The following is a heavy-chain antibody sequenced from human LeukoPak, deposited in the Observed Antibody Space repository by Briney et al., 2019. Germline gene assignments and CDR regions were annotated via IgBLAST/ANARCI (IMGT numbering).Heavy chain of an antibody. CDR1: GGSISSSSYY. CDR3: ARQTPAIAVGFVHFDY. D-gene: IGHD6-19*01. CDR2: IYYSGST. Sequence: SSETLSLTCTVSGGSISSSSYYWGWIRQPPGKGLEWIGSIYYSGSTYYNPSLKSRVTISVDTSKNQFSLKLSSVTAADTAVYYCARQTPAIAVGFVHFDYWGQGTLVTVSS. J-gene: IGHJ4*02. V-gene: IGHV4-39*01.